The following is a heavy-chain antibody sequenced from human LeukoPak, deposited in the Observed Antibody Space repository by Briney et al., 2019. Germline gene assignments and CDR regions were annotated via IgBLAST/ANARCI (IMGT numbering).Heavy chain of an antibody. CDR3: ARVIKRITMIVGAFDY. J-gene: IGHJ4*02. Sequence: SETLSLTCTVSGGSISSYYWSWIRQPPGKGLEWIGYIYYSGSTNYNPSLKSRVTISVDTSKNQFSLKLSSVTAADMAVYYCARVIKRITMIVGAFDYWGQGTLVTVSS. D-gene: IGHD3-22*01. CDR1: GGSISSYY. V-gene: IGHV4-59*01. CDR2: IYYSGST.